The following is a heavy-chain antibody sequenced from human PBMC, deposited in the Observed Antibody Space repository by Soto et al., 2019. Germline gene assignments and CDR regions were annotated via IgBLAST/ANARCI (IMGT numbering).Heavy chain of an antibody. D-gene: IGHD3-10*01. CDR2: IIPMFGPA. Sequence: QVQLVQSGAEVKKPGSEVKVSCKASGGTFSSYAISWVRQAPGQGLEWMGGIIPMFGPANYAQKFQGRVTITADESTSTAYMELSSLRSEDTAVYYCARDPTMVRGVMNYYYGMDVWGQGTTVTVSS. J-gene: IGHJ6*02. CDR3: ARDPTMVRGVMNYYYGMDV. CDR1: GGTFSSYA. V-gene: IGHV1-69*01.